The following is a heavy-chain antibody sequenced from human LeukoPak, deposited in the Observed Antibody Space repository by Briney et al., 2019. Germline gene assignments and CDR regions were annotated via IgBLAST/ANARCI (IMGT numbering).Heavy chain of an antibody. V-gene: IGHV3-21*01. J-gene: IGHJ4*02. CDR2: ISSSSSYI. CDR3: ARDGHYYDSSGYLDY. Sequence: GGSLRLXCAASGFTFSSYSMNWVRQAPGKGLEWVSSISSSSSYIYYADSVKGRFTISRDNAKNSLYLQMNSLRAEDTAVYYCARDGHYYDSSGYLDYWGQGTLVTVSS. CDR1: GFTFSSYS. D-gene: IGHD3-22*01.